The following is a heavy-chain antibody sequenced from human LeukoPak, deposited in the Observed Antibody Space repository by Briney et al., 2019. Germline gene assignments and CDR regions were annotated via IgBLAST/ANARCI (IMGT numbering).Heavy chain of an antibody. CDR2: VYYSGST. V-gene: IGHV4-39*01. Sequence: SETLSLTCTVSGGSISSSAYYWGWIRQSPGRGLEWIGDVYYSGSTFYNPSLMSRVTISADTSMNQFSLKLSSVTAADTAVYYCARHSFYYYYYSDVWGKGTTVIVSS. J-gene: IGHJ6*03. CDR1: GGSISSSAYY. CDR3: ARHSFYYYYYSDV.